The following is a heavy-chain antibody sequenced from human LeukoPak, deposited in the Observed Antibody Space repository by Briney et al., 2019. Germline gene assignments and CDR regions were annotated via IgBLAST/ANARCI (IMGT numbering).Heavy chain of an antibody. V-gene: IGHV4-59*12. D-gene: IGHD3-10*01. CDR1: GGSISSYY. CDR3: ASHSGGSGSYYVESPNWFDP. CDR2: IYYSGST. J-gene: IGHJ5*02. Sequence: PSETLSLTCTVSGGSISSYYWSWIRQPPWKGLEGIGDIYYSGSTNYNPSLKSRVTISVDTSKNQFSLKLSSVTAADTAVYYCASHSGGSGSYYVESPNWFDPWGQGTLVTVSS.